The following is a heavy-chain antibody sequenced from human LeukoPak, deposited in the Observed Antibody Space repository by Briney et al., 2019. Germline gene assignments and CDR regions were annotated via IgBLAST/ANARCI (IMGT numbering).Heavy chain of an antibody. V-gene: IGHV1-69*01. D-gene: IGHD4-17*01. CDR1: GGTFSSYA. Sequence: ASVKVSCKASGGTFSSYAISWVRQAPGQGLEWMGGIIPIFGTANYAQKFQGRVTITADESTSTAYMELSSLRSEDTAVYYCARDGHDYGVATYDYWGQGTLVTVSS. CDR3: ARDGHDYGVATYDY. J-gene: IGHJ4*02. CDR2: IIPIFGTA.